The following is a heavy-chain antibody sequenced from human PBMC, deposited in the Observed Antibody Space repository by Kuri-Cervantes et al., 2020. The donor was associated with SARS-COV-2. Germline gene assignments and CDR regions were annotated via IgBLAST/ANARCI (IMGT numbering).Heavy chain of an antibody. CDR3: ATNVGYFDY. Sequence: GSLRLSCTVSGYSISSGYYWGWIRQPPGKGLEWIGSIYHSGSTYYNPSLKSRVTISVDTSKNQFSLKLSSVTAADTAVYYCATNVGYFDYWGQGTLVTVSS. CDR2: IYHSGST. CDR1: GYSISSGYY. D-gene: IGHD1-1*01. V-gene: IGHV4-38-2*02. J-gene: IGHJ4*02.